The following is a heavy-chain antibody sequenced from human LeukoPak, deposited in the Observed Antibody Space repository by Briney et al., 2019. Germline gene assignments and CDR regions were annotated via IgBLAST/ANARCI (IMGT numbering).Heavy chain of an antibody. CDR2: TNHSGST. V-gene: IGHV4-34*01. J-gene: IGHJ4*02. CDR1: GGSFSGYY. D-gene: IGHD3-16*02. CDR3: ARGRRHDYVWGSYRYFDY. Sequence: SETLSLTCAVYGGSFSGYYWSWIRQPPGKGLEWIGETNHSGSTNYNPSLKSRVTISVDTSKNQFSLKLSSVTAADTAVYYCARGRRHDYVWGSYRYFDYWGQGTLVTVSS.